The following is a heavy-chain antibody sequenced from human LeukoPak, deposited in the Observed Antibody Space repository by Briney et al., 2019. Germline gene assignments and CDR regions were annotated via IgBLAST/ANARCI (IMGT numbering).Heavy chain of an antibody. Sequence: SSETLSLTCTVSGGSISSYYWSWIRQPPGKGLEWIGYISDSGSTNYNPSLKSRVTISVDTSKNQFSLKLSSVTAADTAVYYCAREGGTGAFDIWGQGTMVTVSS. CDR1: GGSISSYY. CDR2: ISDSGST. CDR3: AREGGTGAFDI. D-gene: IGHD1-14*01. V-gene: IGHV4-59*01. J-gene: IGHJ3*02.